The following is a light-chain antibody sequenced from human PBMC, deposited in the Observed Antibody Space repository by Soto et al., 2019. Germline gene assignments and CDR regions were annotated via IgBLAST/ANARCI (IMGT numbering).Light chain of an antibody. CDR1: QSVSSN. Sequence: EIVMTQSPANLTVSPGERATLSCRASQSVSSNLAWYQQKPGQAPRLLIYGASTRATGIPARFSGSGSGTEFTLTISSLQSEDFAVYDCQQYNNWPPFTFGPGTKVDIK. CDR2: GAS. CDR3: QQYNNWPPFT. J-gene: IGKJ3*01. V-gene: IGKV3-15*01.